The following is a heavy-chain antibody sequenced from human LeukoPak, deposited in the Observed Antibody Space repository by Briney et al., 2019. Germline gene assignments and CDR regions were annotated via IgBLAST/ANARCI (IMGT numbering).Heavy chain of an antibody. V-gene: IGHV3-21*01. CDR3: AREFIPRHWSGYLDY. D-gene: IGHD3-3*01. J-gene: IGHJ4*02. Sequence: KPGGSLRLSCAASGFTFSSYSMNWVRQAPGKGLEWVSSISSSSSYIYYADSVEGRFTISRDNAKNSLYLQMNSLRAEDTAVYYCAREFIPRHWSGYLDYWGQGTLVTVSS. CDR2: ISSSSSYI. CDR1: GFTFSSYS.